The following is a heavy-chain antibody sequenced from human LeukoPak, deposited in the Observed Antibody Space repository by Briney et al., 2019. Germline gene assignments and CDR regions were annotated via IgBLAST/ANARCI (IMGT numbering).Heavy chain of an antibody. Sequence: KSSETLSLTCAVYGGSFSGYYWGWIRQPPGKGLEWIGSTYYSGSTYYNPSLKSRVTISVDTSKNQFSLKLNSVTAADTAVYYCARYIVSRLNFDYWGQGTLVTVSS. D-gene: IGHD2-15*01. J-gene: IGHJ4*02. CDR2: TYYSGST. CDR1: GGSFSGYY. V-gene: IGHV4-34*01. CDR3: ARYIVSRLNFDY.